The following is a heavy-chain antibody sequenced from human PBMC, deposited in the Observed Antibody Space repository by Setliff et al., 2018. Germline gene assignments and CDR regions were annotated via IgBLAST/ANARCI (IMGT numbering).Heavy chain of an antibody. CDR1: GYTFTSYG. CDR2: ISAYNGNT. Sequence: EASVKVSCKASGYTFTSYGISWVRQAPGQGLEWMGWISAYNGNTNYAQKLQGRVTMTTDTSTSTAYMELRSLRSDDTGLYYCARVTLAYCSGGRCYGWFDPWGQGTLVTVSS. CDR3: ARVTLAYCSGGRCYGWFDP. J-gene: IGHJ5*02. D-gene: IGHD2-15*01. V-gene: IGHV1-18*01.